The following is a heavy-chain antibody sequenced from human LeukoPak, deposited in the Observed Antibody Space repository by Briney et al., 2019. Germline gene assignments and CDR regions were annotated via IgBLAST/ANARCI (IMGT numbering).Heavy chain of an antibody. V-gene: IGHV4-39*01. D-gene: IGHD3-22*01. CDR3: ASPSKLVISRGGFDI. Sequence: PSETLSLTCTVSGASFSDTTYYWAWIRQPPGKGLERIGSIYFSETKYNPSLKSRITISGDTSKNQFSLKLSSVTAADTAVYYCASPSKLVISRGGFDIWGQGTMVTVSA. CDR1: GASFSDTTYY. J-gene: IGHJ3*02. CDR2: IYFSET.